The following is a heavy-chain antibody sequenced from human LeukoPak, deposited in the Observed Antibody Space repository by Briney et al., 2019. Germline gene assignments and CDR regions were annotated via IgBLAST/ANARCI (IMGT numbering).Heavy chain of an antibody. J-gene: IGHJ3*02. D-gene: IGHD2-21*02. CDR2: MNPNSGNT. CDR3: ARGLHCGGDCYDAFDI. Sequence: ASVKVSCKASGYTFTSYDINWVRQATGQGLEWMGWMNPNSGNTGYAQKFQGRVTITRNTSISTAYMELSSLRSEDTAVYYCARGLHCGGDCYDAFDIWGQGTMVTVSS. V-gene: IGHV1-8*03. CDR1: GYTFTSYD.